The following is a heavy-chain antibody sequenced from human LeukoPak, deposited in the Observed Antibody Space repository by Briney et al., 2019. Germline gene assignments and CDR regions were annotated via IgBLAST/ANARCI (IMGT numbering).Heavy chain of an antibody. D-gene: IGHD2-21*01. CDR1: GFLFSDFIDHT. V-gene: IGHV3-21*01. CDR3: AREFSVVGNFDY. CDR2: ISSSSTSI. Sequence: GGSLRLSCADSGFLFSDFIDHTMVWVRQAPGRGLEWVSYISSSSTSISYADSVRGRFSISRDNAQRSLYLHMNSLRDEDTAVYYCAREFSVVGNFDYWGQGTLVIVSS. J-gene: IGHJ4*02.